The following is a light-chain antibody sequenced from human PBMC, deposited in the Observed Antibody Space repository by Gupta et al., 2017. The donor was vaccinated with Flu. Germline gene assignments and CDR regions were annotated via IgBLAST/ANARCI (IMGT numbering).Light chain of an antibody. V-gene: IGLV2-11*03. CDR3: CSYADRYPYV. CDR1: DVGGYNY. Sequence: DVGGYNYVSWYQQHPGKVPKLMIYDVFKRPSGVPDRFSGSKSGNTASLTISGLQPEDEADYYCCSYADRYPYVFGAGTQLTVL. J-gene: IGLJ1*01. CDR2: DVF.